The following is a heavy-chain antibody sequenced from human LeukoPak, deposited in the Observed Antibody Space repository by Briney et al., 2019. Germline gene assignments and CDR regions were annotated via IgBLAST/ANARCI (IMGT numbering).Heavy chain of an antibody. D-gene: IGHD3-22*01. CDR1: GFTFSSYG. CDR2: IRYDGSNK. J-gene: IGHJ4*02. Sequence: GGSLRLSCAASGFTFSSYGMHWVRQAPGKGLEWVAFIRYDGSNKYYADSVKGRFTISRDNSTNTLYLQMNSLRAEDTAVYYCAKDVHYYYDSSGFDYWGQGTLVTVSS. V-gene: IGHV3-30*02. CDR3: AKDVHYYYDSSGFDY.